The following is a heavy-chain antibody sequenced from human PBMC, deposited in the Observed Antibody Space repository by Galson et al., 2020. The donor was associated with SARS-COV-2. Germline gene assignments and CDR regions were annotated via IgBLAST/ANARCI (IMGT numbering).Heavy chain of an antibody. Sequence: SETLSLTCAVSGGSISSGGYSWSWIRQPPGKGLEWIGYIYHSGSTYYNPSLKSRVTISVDRSKNQFSLKLSSVTAADTAVYYCARVQGSYGQDEAFDIWGQGTMVTVSS. CDR3: ARVQGSYGQDEAFDI. V-gene: IGHV4-30-2*01. J-gene: IGHJ3*02. CDR1: GGSISSGGYS. D-gene: IGHD5-18*01. CDR2: IYHSGST.